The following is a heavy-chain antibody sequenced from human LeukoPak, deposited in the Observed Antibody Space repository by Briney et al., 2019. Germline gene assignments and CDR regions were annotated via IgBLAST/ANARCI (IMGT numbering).Heavy chain of an antibody. CDR3: ARVGSASSSGYLFDY. D-gene: IGHD3-22*01. CDR1: GGSISSYY. V-gene: IGHV4-4*07. Sequence: SETLSLTCTVSGGSISSYYWSWIRQPAGKGLEWIGRIYTRGSTNYNPSLKSRVTISVDTSKNQFSLKLSSVTAADTAVYYCARVGSASSSGYLFDYWGQGTLVTVSS. J-gene: IGHJ4*02. CDR2: IYTRGST.